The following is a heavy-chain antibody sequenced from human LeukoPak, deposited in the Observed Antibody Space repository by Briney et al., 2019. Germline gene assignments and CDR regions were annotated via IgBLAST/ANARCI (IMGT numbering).Heavy chain of an antibody. CDR1: GYTFTSYY. CDR3: ARGGKFYYDYVWGSYRLDY. D-gene: IGHD3-16*02. V-gene: IGHV1-2*02. Sequence: ASVKVSCKASGYTFTSYYMHWVRQAPGQGLEWMGWINPNSGGTNYAQKFQGRVTMTRDTSISTAYMELSRLRSDDTAVYYCARGGKFYYDYVWGSYRLDYWGQGTLVTVSS. CDR2: INPNSGGT. J-gene: IGHJ4*02.